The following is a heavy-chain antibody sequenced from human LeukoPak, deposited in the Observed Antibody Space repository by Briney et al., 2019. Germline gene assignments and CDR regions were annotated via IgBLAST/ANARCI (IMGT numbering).Heavy chain of an antibody. D-gene: IGHD3-22*01. J-gene: IGHJ4*02. CDR1: GFTFSSYG. Sequence: PGRSLRLSCAASGFTFSSYGMHWVRQAPGKGLEWVAVISYDGSNKYYADSVKGRFTISRDNSKNTLYLQMNSLRAEDTAVYYCAKAYYYDSSGWLDYWGQGTLVTVSS. V-gene: IGHV3-30*18. CDR3: AKAYYYDSSGWLDY. CDR2: ISYDGSNK.